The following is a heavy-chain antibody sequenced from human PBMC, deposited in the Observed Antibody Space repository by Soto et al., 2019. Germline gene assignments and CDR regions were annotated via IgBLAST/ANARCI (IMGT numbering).Heavy chain of an antibody. CDR3: ARDGVRGVRILNWFDP. Sequence: GASVKVSCKASGVTFSSYAISWVRQAPGQGLEWMGGIIPIFGTANYAQKFQGRVTITADESTSTAYMELSSLRSEDTAVYYCARDGVRGVRILNWFDPWGQGTLVTVSS. V-gene: IGHV1-69*13. J-gene: IGHJ5*02. D-gene: IGHD3-10*01. CDR1: GVTFSSYA. CDR2: IIPIFGTA.